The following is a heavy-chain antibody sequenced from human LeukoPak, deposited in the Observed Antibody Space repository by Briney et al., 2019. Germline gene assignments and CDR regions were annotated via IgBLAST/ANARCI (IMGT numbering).Heavy chain of an antibody. CDR1: GYTFTSYA. Sequence: ASVKVSCKATGYTFTSYAMHWVRQAPGQRLEWMGWFNAGNGNTKYSQKFQGRVTITRDTSASTAYMELSSLRSEDTAVYYCARVRGYSYAHGAFDIWGQGTMVTVSS. CDR3: ARVRGYSYAHGAFDI. D-gene: IGHD5-18*01. J-gene: IGHJ3*02. V-gene: IGHV1-3*01. CDR2: FNAGNGNT.